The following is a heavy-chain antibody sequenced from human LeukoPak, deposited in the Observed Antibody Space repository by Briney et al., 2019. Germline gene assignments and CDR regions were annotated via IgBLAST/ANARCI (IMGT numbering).Heavy chain of an antibody. J-gene: IGHJ4*02. D-gene: IGHD2-15*01. CDR2: IDPYSGAT. CDR3: ATVKDIVMRRGPYYLDN. V-gene: IGHV1-2*02. Sequence: ASVKVSCKAAVYTLTDFYMYWVRQAPGQGLDWMGWIDPYSGATNYAQKFQGRVTLTKDTSISTAYMELNRLRSDDTAVYYCATVKDIVMRRGPYYLDNSGQGTLVTVSS. CDR1: VYTLTDFY.